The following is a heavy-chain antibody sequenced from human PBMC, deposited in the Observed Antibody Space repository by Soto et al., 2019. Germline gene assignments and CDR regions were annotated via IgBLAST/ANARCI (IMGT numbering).Heavy chain of an antibody. CDR2: INPKSGLT. D-gene: IGHD5-12*01. J-gene: IGHJ4*02. CDR1: GYTFTDYY. V-gene: IGHV1-2*02. CDR3: ARRDRSGSFDY. Sequence: QVQLVQSGAEAKKPGASVKVSWKASGYTFTDYYIHWVRLAPGQGLDWMGWINPKSGLTSHAQNFRGRVTMTRDTSISTVYMELNRLTSDDRAIYYCARRDRSGSFDYWGQGTQVTVSS.